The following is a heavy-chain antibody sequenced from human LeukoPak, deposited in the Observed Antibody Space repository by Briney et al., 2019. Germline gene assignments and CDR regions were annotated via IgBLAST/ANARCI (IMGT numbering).Heavy chain of an antibody. CDR1: GFTFSSYG. CDR3: ARSLEYSSGWYTYYFDY. CDR2: IRYDGSNK. D-gene: IGHD6-19*01. V-gene: IGHV3-33*01. J-gene: IGHJ4*02. Sequence: GRSLRLSCAASGFTFSSYGMHWVRQAPGKGLEWVAVIRYDGSNKYYADSVKGRFTISRDNSKNTLHLQMNSLRAEDTAVYYCARSLEYSSGWYTYYFDYWGQGTLVTVSS.